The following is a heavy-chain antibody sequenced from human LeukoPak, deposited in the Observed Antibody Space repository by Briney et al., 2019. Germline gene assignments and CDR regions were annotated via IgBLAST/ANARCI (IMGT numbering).Heavy chain of an antibody. CDR3: ARDTFGVFDY. Sequence: QPGGSLRLSCAASGFTFRTYWMTWVRQAPGEGLEWVANMNQDGGEIYYVDSVKGRFTISRDNAKNSLFLQMNSLRAEDMAVYYCARDTFGVFDYWGQGTLVTVSS. CDR2: MNQDGGEI. CDR1: GFTFRTYW. J-gene: IGHJ4*02. V-gene: IGHV3-7*01. D-gene: IGHD3-16*01.